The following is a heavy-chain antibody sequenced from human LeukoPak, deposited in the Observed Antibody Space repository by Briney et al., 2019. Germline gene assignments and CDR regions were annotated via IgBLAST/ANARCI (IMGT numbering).Heavy chain of an antibody. Sequence: GGSLRLSCAASGFTFSASAMYWVRQASGKGLEWVGRIRNKANSYATTYAASVNGRFTISRDDSKNTAYLQMNSLRAEDTAVYYCAGPNSSGWTGMDVWGQGTTVTVSS. CDR1: GFTFSASA. V-gene: IGHV3-73*01. CDR3: AGPNSSGWTGMDV. D-gene: IGHD6-19*01. J-gene: IGHJ6*02. CDR2: IRNKANSYAT.